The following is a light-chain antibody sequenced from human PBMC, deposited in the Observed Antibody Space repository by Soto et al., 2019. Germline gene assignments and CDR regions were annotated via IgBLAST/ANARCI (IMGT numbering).Light chain of an antibody. Sequence: AIQMTQSPSSLSASVGDRVTITCRSSQDIRDDLSWYQQRPGRAPKLLLFAASRLEGGVPSRFSGSYSGRDFTLTISGLQPDDFATYYCLHYYNYPQTVGQGTKVDIK. J-gene: IGKJ1*01. CDR3: LHYYNYPQT. V-gene: IGKV1-6*01. CDR1: QDIRDD. CDR2: AAS.